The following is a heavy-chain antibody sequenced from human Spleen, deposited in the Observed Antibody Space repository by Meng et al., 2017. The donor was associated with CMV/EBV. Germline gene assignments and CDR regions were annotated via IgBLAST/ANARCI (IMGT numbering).Heavy chain of an antibody. CDR2: INPNNGDT. V-gene: IGHV1-2*02. CDR3: ARAGPEYLAAMAYYFDY. Sequence: YTFTDYYMHWLRQGPGQGLGWMGWINPNNGDTNFAQKFQGRVTMTRGRSITTAYMELHRLRSDDTAVYYCARAGPEYLAAMAYYFDYWGQGTLVTVSS. CDR1: YTFTDYY. D-gene: IGHD5-24*01. J-gene: IGHJ4*02.